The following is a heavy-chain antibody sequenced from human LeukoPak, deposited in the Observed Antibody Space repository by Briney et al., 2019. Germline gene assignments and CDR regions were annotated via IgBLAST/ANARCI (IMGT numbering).Heavy chain of an antibody. V-gene: IGHV3-23*01. Sequence: GGSLRLSCAASGFTFSSYAMSWVRRAPGKGLEWVSAISGSGGSTYYADSVKGRFTISRDNSKNTLYLQMNSLRAEDTAVYYCAKEMRVRYCSSTSCYGVDYWGQGTLVTVSS. D-gene: IGHD2-2*01. CDR3: AKEMRVRYCSSTSCYGVDY. CDR2: ISGSGGST. CDR1: GFTFSSYA. J-gene: IGHJ4*02.